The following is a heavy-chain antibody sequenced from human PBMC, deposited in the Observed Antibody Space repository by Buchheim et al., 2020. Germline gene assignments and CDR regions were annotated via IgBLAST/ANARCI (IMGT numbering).Heavy chain of an antibody. CDR2: IKQDGSEK. Sequence: EVQLVESGGGLVQPGGSLRLSCAASGFTFSSYWMSWVRQAPGKGLEWVANIKQDGSEKYYVDSVKGRFTISRDNAKNSLYLQMNSLRAEDTAVYYCARALVVAAIEARREYYFDYWGQGTL. CDR1: GFTFSSYW. V-gene: IGHV3-7*01. CDR3: ARALVVAAIEARREYYFDY. D-gene: IGHD2-15*01. J-gene: IGHJ4*02.